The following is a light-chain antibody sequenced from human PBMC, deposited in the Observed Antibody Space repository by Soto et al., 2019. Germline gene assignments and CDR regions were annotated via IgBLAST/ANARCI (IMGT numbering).Light chain of an antibody. J-gene: IGKJ1*01. CDR1: QSVSSSY. V-gene: IGKV3-20*01. CDR3: QQYGSSGT. Sequence: EIVLTQSPGTLSLCPGDRATLSCRAGQSVSSSYLAWYQQKPGQAPRLLIYGASNRATGIPDRFSGSGSGTDFTLTISRLEPEDFAVYYCQQYGSSGTFGQGTKV. CDR2: GAS.